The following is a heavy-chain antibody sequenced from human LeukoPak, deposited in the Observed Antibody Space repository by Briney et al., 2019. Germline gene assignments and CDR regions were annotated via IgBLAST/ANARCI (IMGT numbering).Heavy chain of an antibody. D-gene: IGHD3-3*01. V-gene: IGHV4-39*01. J-gene: IGHJ4*02. CDR3: ARRAVLEWLPTYFDY. Sequence: AETLSLTCTVSCGPMSCRSYYWGWIRQPPGKGLEGRGSIFYRGSTYYNASLKSRVTISVDPSKNQFSLKLSSVTAADTAVYYCARRAVLEWLPTYFDYWGQGTLVTVSS. CDR2: IFYRGST. CDR1: CGPMSCRSYY.